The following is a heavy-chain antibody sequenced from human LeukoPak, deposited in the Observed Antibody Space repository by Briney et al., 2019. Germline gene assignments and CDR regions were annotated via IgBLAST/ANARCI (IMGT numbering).Heavy chain of an antibody. CDR2: IYTSGST. D-gene: IGHD5-18*01. J-gene: IGHJ4*02. CDR3: ASGGDTAMQTDYFDY. Sequence: SETLSLTCTVSGGSISSGSYYWSWIRQPAGKGLEWIGRIYTSGSTNYNPSLKSRVTMSVDTSKNQFSLKLSSVTAADTAVYYCASGGDTAMQTDYFDYWGQGTLVTVSS. V-gene: IGHV4-61*02. CDR1: GGSISSGSYY.